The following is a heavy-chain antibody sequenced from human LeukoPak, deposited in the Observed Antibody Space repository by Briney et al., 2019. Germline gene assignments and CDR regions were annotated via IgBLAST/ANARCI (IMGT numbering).Heavy chain of an antibody. J-gene: IGHJ4*02. CDR3: ARDVGKIGVAGGY. CDR1: GFTVSSNS. D-gene: IGHD6-19*01. Sequence: GGSLRLSCTVSGFTVSSNSMSWVRQAPGKGLEWVSFIYSDNTHYSDSVKGRFTISRDNSKNTLYLQMNSLRAEDTAVYYCARDVGKIGVAGGYWGQGTLVTVSS. V-gene: IGHV3-53*01. CDR2: IYSDNT.